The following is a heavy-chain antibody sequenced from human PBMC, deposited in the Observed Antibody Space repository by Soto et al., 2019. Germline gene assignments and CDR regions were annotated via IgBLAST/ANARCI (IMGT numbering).Heavy chain of an antibody. CDR1: GFTFGDYA. J-gene: IGHJ5*02. CDR3: TTNYYDSSGYDNWFDP. V-gene: IGHV3-49*03. Sequence: GGSLRLSCTTSGFTFGDYAMSWFRQAPGKGLEWVGFIRSKAYGGTTEYAASVKGRFTISRDDSKSIAYLQMNSLKTEDTAVYYCTTNYYDSSGYDNWFDPWGQGTLVTVSS. CDR2: IRSKAYGGTT. D-gene: IGHD3-22*01.